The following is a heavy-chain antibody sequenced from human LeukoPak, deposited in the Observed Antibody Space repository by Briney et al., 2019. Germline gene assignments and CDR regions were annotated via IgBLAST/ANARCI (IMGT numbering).Heavy chain of an antibody. CDR2: ISRSNSYI. J-gene: IGHJ4*02. D-gene: IGHD3-10*01. CDR1: GFTFSIYS. Sequence: GGSLRLSCAASGFTFSIYSMNWVRQAPGKGLEWFSSISRSNSYIYYADSVEARFTISRDNDKNSLYLQMNSLRAEDTAVYYCARRSGVRGVIITEGSYYFDYWGQGTLVTVSS. CDR3: ARRSGVRGVIITEGSYYFDY. V-gene: IGHV3-21*01.